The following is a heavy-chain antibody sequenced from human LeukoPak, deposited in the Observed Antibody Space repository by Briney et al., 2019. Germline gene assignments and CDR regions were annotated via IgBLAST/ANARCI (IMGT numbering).Heavy chain of an antibody. V-gene: IGHV4-4*07. D-gene: IGHD2-2*01. CDR2: IYTSGST. J-gene: IGHJ6*03. CDR1: GGSISSYY. CDR3: ARDGTGYCSSTSCPGPMDV. Sequence: SETLSLTCTVSGGSISSYYWSWIRQPAGKGPEWIGRIYTSGSTNYNPSLKSRVTMSVDTSKNQFSLKLSSVTAADTAVYYCARDGTGYCSSTSCPGPMDVWGKGTTVTVSS.